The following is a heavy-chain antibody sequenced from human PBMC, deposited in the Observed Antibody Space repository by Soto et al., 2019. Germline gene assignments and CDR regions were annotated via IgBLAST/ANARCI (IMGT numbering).Heavy chain of an antibody. CDR2: INAGNGNT. V-gene: IGHV1-3*01. CDR1: GYTFTSYA. CDR3: ARGPPYYDILTGYLDY. Sequence: GASVKVSCKASGYTFTSYAMHWVRQAPGQRLEWMGWINAGNGNTKYSQKFQGRVTITRDTSASTAYMELSSLRSEDTAVYYCARGPPYYDILTGYLDYWGQGTLVTVSS. D-gene: IGHD3-9*01. J-gene: IGHJ4*02.